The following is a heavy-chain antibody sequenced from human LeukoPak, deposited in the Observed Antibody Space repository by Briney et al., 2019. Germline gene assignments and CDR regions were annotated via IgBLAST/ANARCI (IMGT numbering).Heavy chain of an antibody. V-gene: IGHV4-59*01. CDR2: IYYSGST. J-gene: IGHJ4*02. CDR1: GGSISSYY. Sequence: SETLSLTCTVSGGSISSYYWSWIRQPPGKGLEWIGYIYYSGSTNYNPSLKSRVTISVDTSKNQFSLKLSSVTAADTAVYYCARVSRAGYSYGSFDYWGQGTLVTVSS. D-gene: IGHD5-18*01. CDR3: ARVSRAGYSYGSFDY.